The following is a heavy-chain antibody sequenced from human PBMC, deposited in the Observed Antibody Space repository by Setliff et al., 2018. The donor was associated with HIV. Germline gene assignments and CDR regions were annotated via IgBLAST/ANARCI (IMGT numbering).Heavy chain of an antibody. V-gene: IGHV3-30*06. CDR2: ISVDGSGK. D-gene: IGHD3-22*01. Sequence: GGSLRLSCAASGFTFSSYGMHWVRQPPGKGLEWVAAISVDGSGKFYADSVKGRFTISRDNSRNTLYLQMNSLRDEDTAVYYCAREGGSSGYCGYFDYWGQGTLVTVSS. CDR3: AREGGSSGYCGYFDY. J-gene: IGHJ4*02. CDR1: GFTFSSYG.